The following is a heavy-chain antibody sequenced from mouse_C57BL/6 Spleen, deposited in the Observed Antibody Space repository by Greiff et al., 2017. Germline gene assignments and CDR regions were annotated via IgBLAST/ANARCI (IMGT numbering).Heavy chain of an antibody. CDR3: AREDGNLHYAMDY. D-gene: IGHD2-1*01. CDR1: GYTFTSYW. J-gene: IGHJ4*01. Sequence: QVQLQQPGAELVKPGASVKLSCKASGYTFTSYWMHWVKQRPGQGLEWIGMIHPNSGSTNYNEKFKSKATLTVDKSSSSAYMQLSSLTSEDSAVYDSAREDGNLHYAMDYWGQGTSVTVSS. CDR2: IHPNSGST. V-gene: IGHV1-64*01.